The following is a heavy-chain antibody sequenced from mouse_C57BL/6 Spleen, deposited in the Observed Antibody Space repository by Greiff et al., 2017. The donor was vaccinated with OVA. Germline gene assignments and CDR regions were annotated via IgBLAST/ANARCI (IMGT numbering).Heavy chain of an antibody. Sequence: VKQSCKASGYTFTSYWMHWVKQRPGRGLEWIGRIDPNSGGTKYNEKFKSKATLTVDKPSSTAYMQLSSLTSEDSAVYYCARGEAIYYDYDGAWFAYWGQGTLVTVSA. CDR1: GYTFTSYW. J-gene: IGHJ3*01. CDR3: ARGEAIYYDYDGAWFAY. CDR2: IDPNSGGT. D-gene: IGHD2-4*01. V-gene: IGHV1-72*01.